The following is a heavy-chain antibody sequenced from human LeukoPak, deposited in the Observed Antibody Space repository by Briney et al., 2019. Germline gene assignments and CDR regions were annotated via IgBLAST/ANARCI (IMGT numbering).Heavy chain of an antibody. V-gene: IGHV3-23*01. CDR1: GFTFSSYA. J-gene: IGHJ4*02. Sequence: GGSLRLSCAASGFTFSSYAMSWVRQAPGKGLEWVSAISGSGGSTYYADSVKGRFTISRDNSKNTLYLQMNSLRAEDTAVYYCAKGDCSSTSCFSDYWGQGTLATVSS. CDR2: ISGSGGST. CDR3: AKGDCSSTSCFSDY. D-gene: IGHD2-2*01.